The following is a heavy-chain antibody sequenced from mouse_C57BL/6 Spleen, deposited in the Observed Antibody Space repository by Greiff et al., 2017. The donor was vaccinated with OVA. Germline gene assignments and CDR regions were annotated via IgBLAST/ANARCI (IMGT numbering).Heavy chain of an antibody. CDR2: INSDGSST. J-gene: IGHJ1*03. D-gene: IGHD2-3*01. CDR3: AREMDGYYGFDV. Sequence: EVKLVESEGGLVQPGSSMKLSCTASGFTFSDYYMAWVRQVPGKGLEWVANINSDGSSTYYLDSLKSRFTISRDNAKSILYLQMSSLKSEDAATYCCAREMDGYYGFDVWGTGTTVTVSS. V-gene: IGHV5-16*01. CDR1: GFTFSDYY.